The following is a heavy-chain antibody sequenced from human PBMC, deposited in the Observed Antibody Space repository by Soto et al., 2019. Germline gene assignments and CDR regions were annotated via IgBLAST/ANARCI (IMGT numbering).Heavy chain of an antibody. D-gene: IGHD3-22*01. CDR1: GGSISSYY. V-gene: IGHV4-59*08. CDR3: ARHSYYYDSSGYYEYDY. CDR2: IYYSGST. J-gene: IGHJ4*02. Sequence: PSETLSLTCTVSGGSISSYYWSWIRQPPGKGLEWIGYIYYSGSTNYNPSLKSRVTISVDASKNQFSLKLSSVTAADTAVYYCARHSYYYDSSGYYEYDYWGEGTLVTVSS.